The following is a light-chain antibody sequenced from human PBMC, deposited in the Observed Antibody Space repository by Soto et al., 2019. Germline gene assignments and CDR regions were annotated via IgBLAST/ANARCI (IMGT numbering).Light chain of an antibody. V-gene: IGKV2-28*01. CDR2: LVS. Sequence: DIVMTQSPLSLPVTPGEPASISCRSSQSLLHSNGYNYLGWYLQKPGQSPQLLIYLVSNRASGVPHRCGGSGSGTAFTLKMSRVKAEDVGVYYCMHGQQTFTFGPGTMVVVK. J-gene: IGKJ3*01. CDR3: MHGQQTFT. CDR1: QSLLHSNGYNY.